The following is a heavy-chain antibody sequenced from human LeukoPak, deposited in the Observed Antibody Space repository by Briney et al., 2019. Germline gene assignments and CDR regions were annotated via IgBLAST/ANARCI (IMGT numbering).Heavy chain of an antibody. CDR1: GFTVSSNY. CDR2: IYSGGST. CDR3: AKDHTMTTPGY. D-gene: IGHD4-17*01. V-gene: IGHV3-53*01. J-gene: IGHJ4*02. Sequence: PGGSLRLSCAASGFTVSSNYMSWVRQAPGKGLEWVSVIYSGGSTYYADSVKGRFTISRDNSKNTLYLQMNSLRAEDTAVYYCAKDHTMTTPGYWGQGTLVTVSS.